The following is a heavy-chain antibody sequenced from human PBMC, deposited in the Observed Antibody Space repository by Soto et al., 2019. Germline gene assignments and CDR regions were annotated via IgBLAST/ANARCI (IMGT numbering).Heavy chain of an antibody. Sequence: GGSLRLSCAASGLTFCSYAISWVRQAPGKGLEWVSAISGGGGRTYYADSVKGRFTISRDNSNNTLYLQMNSLRAEDTAVYYCAKDMPAAEQYYYYYMNVWGKGTAVTVSS. CDR3: AKDMPAAEQYYYYYMNV. J-gene: IGHJ6*03. V-gene: IGHV3-23*01. D-gene: IGHD6-13*01. CDR2: ISGGGGRT. CDR1: GLTFCSYA.